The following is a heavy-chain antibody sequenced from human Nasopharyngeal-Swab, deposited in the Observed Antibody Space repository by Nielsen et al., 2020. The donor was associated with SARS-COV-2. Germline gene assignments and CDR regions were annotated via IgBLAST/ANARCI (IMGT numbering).Heavy chain of an antibody. CDR2: ISAYNGNT. CDR3: AGWDIVVVPAAQSDYYYYYGMDV. D-gene: IGHD2-2*01. CDR1: GYTFTSYG. Sequence: ASVKVSCKASGYTFTSYGISWVRQAPGQGLEWMGWISAYNGNTNYAQKFQGRVTITADESTSTAYMALSSLRSEDTAVYYCAGWDIVVVPAAQSDYYYYYGMDVWGQGTTVTVSS. V-gene: IGHV1-18*01. J-gene: IGHJ6*02.